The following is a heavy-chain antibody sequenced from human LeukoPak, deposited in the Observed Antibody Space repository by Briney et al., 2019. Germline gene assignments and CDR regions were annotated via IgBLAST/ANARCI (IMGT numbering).Heavy chain of an antibody. V-gene: IGHV3-48*04. J-gene: IGHJ4*02. CDR3: LGGTGWIFDY. D-gene: IGHD6-19*01. CDR1: GFTFSDNA. Sequence: GGSLRLSCATSGFTFSDNAMNWVRQAPGKGLEWIAHIDNRGRSMYYADSVKGRFTISRDNTKNSLYLQMNSLRAEDTAVYYCLGGTGWIFDYWGQGTLVTVSS. CDR2: IDNRGRSM.